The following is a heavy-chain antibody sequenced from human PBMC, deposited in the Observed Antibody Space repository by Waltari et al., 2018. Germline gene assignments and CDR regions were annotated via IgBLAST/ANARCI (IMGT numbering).Heavy chain of an antibody. Sequence: QVQMVQSGPDVKKPGASVKVACKYSGYTFSNYGISWVRMAPGQGVEWMGGISGYNGNTMDAPKVQGRVTVTTDTSTGTTYMELRSLRSDDTAVYYCARTYYYDSRDFDHWGQGTLVTVSS. CDR3: ARTYYYDSRDFDH. V-gene: IGHV1-18*04. CDR2: ISGYNGNT. J-gene: IGHJ4*02. CDR1: GYTFSNYG. D-gene: IGHD3-22*01.